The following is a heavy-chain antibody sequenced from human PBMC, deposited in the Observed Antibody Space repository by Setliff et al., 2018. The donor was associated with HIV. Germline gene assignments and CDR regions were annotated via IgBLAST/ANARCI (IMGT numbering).Heavy chain of an antibody. D-gene: IGHD3-10*01. Sequence: KASETLSLTCTVSGGSISSGGYYWSWIRQHPGKGLEWIGYIYYSGSTYYNPSLKSRVTISVDTSKNQFSLKLSSVTAADTAVYYCARSKKRGDYYYYYYYYMDVWGKGTTVTVSS. CDR1: GGSISSGGYY. CDR3: ARSKKRGDYYYYYYYYMDV. CDR2: IYYSGST. V-gene: IGHV4-31*03. J-gene: IGHJ6*03.